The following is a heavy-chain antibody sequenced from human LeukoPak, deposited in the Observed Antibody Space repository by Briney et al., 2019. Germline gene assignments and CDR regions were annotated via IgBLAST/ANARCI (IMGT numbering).Heavy chain of an antibody. V-gene: IGHV1-69*05. CDR3: ARGSGYRFGGYFDY. CDR1: GGTFSSYA. D-gene: IGHD3-16*02. J-gene: IGHJ4*02. CDR2: IIPIFGTA. Sequence: GASVKVSCKASGGTFSSYAISWARQAPGQGHEWMGGIIPIFGTANYAQKFQGRVTITTDESTSTAYMELSSLRSEDTAVYYCARGSGYRFGGYFDYWGQGTLVTVSS.